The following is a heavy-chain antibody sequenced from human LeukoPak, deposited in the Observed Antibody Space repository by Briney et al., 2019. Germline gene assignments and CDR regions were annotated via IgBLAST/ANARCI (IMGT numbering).Heavy chain of an antibody. CDR1: GSGGSISNYY. V-gene: IGHV4-59*01. CDR2: IYYSGST. CDR3: ARDLRSSGWYVFDH. D-gene: IGHD6-19*01. Sequence: SETLSLTCTVSGSGGSISNYYWSWIRQPPGKGLEWIGYIYYSGSTNHNPSLKSRVTMSVDTSKNQLSLKLSSVTAADTAVYYCARDLRSSGWYVFDHWGRGTLVTVSS. J-gene: IGHJ4*02.